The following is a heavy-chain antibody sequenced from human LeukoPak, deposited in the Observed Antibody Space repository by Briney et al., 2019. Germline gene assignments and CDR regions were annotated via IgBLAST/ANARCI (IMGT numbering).Heavy chain of an antibody. J-gene: IGHJ4*02. D-gene: IGHD1-14*01. Sequence: GGSLRLSCAASGFTFSSYSMNWVRQAPGKGLEWVSYISSSSSTIYYADSVKGRFTISRDNAKNSLYLQMNSLRAEDTAVYYCARVDLGYYFDYWGQGTLVTVSS. CDR2: ISSSSSTI. V-gene: IGHV3-48*01. CDR3: ARVDLGYYFDY. CDR1: GFTFSSYS.